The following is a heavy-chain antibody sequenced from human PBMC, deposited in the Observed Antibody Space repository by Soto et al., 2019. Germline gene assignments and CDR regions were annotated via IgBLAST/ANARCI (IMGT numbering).Heavy chain of an antibody. V-gene: IGHV1-3*01. CDR1: GYTFTTYA. Sequence: QLQLVQSGAEVKKPGASVKVSCKASGYTFTTYAMHWVRQAPGQRLEWMGWINAGNGNTKYSQKFQGRVTITRDTTASTAYRELSSRRSEDTAVYYGARETRWWFDPWGQGTLVTVSS. CDR2: INAGNGNT. J-gene: IGHJ5*02. CDR3: ARETRWWFDP.